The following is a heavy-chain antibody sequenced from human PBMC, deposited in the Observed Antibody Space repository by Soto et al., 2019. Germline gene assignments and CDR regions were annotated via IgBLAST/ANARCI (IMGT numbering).Heavy chain of an antibody. CDR2: IDPRDSQT. CDR3: ARFFCSTDTCDSWFDP. CDR1: GYTFTTFW. V-gene: IGHV5-10-1*01. J-gene: IGHJ5*02. D-gene: IGHD1-26*01. Sequence: PGESLKISCTGFGYTFTTFWISWVRQMPGKGLEWMGRIDPRDSQTNYSPSFQGHVTISVDKSISTAYLQWDSLKASDTAMYYCARFFCSTDTCDSWFDPWGQGTLVTVSS.